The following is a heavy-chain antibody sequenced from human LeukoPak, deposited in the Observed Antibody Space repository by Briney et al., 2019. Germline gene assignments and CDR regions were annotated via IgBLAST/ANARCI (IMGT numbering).Heavy chain of an antibody. J-gene: IGHJ6*03. CDR2: INPSGGST. D-gene: IGHD2-2*01. Sequence: ASVKVSCKASGYTFTSYYMHWVRQAPGQGLEWMGIINPSGGSTSYAQKFQGRVTMTRDTSTSTVYMELSSLRSEDTAVYYCARDPTGGGTSNYYYYMDVWGKGTTVTVSS. CDR3: ARDPTGGGTSNYYYYMDV. CDR1: GYTFTSYY. V-gene: IGHV1-46*01.